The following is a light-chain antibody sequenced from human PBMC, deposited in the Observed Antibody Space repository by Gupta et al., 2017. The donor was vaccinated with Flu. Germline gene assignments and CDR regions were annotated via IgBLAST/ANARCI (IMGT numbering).Light chain of an antibody. CDR3: QQYNNDST. V-gene: IGKV1-5*03. Sequence: DIQMTQSPSTLSASVGDTVIITCRASQSVSNWLAWYQQKPGKAPKLLIYKASYLESGVPSRFSGGGSGTEFTLTIRGLQADDFATYYCQQYNNDSTFGQGTXVEIK. CDR1: QSVSNW. CDR2: KAS. J-gene: IGKJ1*01.